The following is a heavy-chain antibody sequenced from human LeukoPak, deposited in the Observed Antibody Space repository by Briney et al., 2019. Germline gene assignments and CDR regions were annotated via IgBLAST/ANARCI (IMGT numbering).Heavy chain of an antibody. CDR1: GFTFSSYA. Sequence: GGSLRLSCAASGFTFSSYAMSWVRQAPGKGLEWVSAISGSGGSTYYADSVKGRFTISRDNSKNTLYLQMNSLRAEDTAVYYCAKSPKIVLMVYAIPPSLDYYYGMDVWGQGTTVTVSS. CDR3: AKSPKIVLMVYAIPPSLDYYYGMDV. V-gene: IGHV3-23*01. J-gene: IGHJ6*02. CDR2: ISGSGGST. D-gene: IGHD2-8*01.